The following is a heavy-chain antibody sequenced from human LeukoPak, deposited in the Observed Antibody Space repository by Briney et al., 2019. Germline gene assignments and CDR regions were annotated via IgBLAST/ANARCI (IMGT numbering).Heavy chain of an antibody. Sequence: ASVKVSCKASGYTFTSYDINWVRQATGRGLEWMGWMNPNSGNTGYAQKFQGRVTMTRNTSISAAYMELSSLRSEDTAVYYCAREIAARPYHYYYGMDVWGQGTTVTVSS. CDR1: GYTFTSYD. CDR2: MNPNSGNT. V-gene: IGHV1-8*01. D-gene: IGHD6-6*01. J-gene: IGHJ6*02. CDR3: AREIAARPYHYYYGMDV.